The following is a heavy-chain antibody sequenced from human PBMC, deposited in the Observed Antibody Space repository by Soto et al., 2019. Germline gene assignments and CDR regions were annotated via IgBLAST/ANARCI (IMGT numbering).Heavy chain of an antibody. J-gene: IGHJ4*02. D-gene: IGHD3-3*01. CDR1: GFTFSNAW. V-gene: IGHV3-15*01. CDR3: TTGATYYDLYYFDY. CDR2: IKSKTDGGTT. Sequence: ESGGGLVKPGGSLRLSCAASGFTFSNAWMSWVRQAPGKGLEWVGRIKSKTDGGTTDYAAPVKGRFTISRDDSKNTLYLQMNSLKTEDTAVYYCTTGATYYDLYYFDYWGQGTLVTVSS.